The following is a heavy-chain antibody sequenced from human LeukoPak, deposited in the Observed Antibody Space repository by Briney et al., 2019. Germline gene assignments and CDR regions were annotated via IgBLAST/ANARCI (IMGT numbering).Heavy chain of an antibody. CDR1: GFTFSDHY. Sequence: GGSLRLSCAASGFTFSDHYMDWVRQAPGKGLEWVSAISGSGGSTYYADSVKGRFTISRDNSKNTLYLQMNSLRAEDTAVYYCAKHADIVVVPAPTYYFDYWGQGTLVTVSS. V-gene: IGHV3-23*01. CDR3: AKHADIVVVPAPTYYFDY. J-gene: IGHJ4*02. D-gene: IGHD2-2*01. CDR2: ISGSGGST.